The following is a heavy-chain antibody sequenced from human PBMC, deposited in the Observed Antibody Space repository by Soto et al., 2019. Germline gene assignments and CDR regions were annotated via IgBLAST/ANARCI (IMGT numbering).Heavy chain of an antibody. D-gene: IGHD7-27*01. CDR3: ARATMGTLDY. CDR1: GFTFSSYW. V-gene: IGHV3-74*01. J-gene: IGHJ4*02. Sequence: HPGGSLRLSCAVSGFTFSSYWMYWVRQTSGKGLVWASRINTDGTTTNYADSVKGRFTISRDNAKNTLYLQMNSLRAEDTAVYYCARATMGTLDYWGQGILVTVSS. CDR2: INTDGTTT.